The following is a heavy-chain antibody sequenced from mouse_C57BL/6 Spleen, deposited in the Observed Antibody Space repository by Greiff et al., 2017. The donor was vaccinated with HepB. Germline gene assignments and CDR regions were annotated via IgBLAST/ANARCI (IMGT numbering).Heavy chain of an antibody. J-gene: IGHJ4*01. CDR1: GYTFTDYY. V-gene: IGHV1-19*01. Sequence: VHVKQSGPVLVKPGASVKMSCKASGYTFTDYYMNWVKQSHGKSLEWIGVINPYNGGTSYNQKFKGKATLTVDKSSSTAYMELNSLTSEDSAVYYCARGGRYAMDYWGQGTSVTVSS. CDR3: ARGGRYAMDY. CDR2: INPYNGGT.